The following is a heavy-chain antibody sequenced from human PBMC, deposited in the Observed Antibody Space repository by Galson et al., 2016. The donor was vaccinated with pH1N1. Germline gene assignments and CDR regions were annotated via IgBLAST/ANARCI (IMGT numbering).Heavy chain of an antibody. D-gene: IGHD3-22*01. CDR3: AREDYYDTDLSDWYFDL. V-gene: IGHV1-69*01. J-gene: IGHJ2*01. CDR1: GGTFSSSG. Sequence: SCKASGGTFSSSGINWVRQAPGQGLEWMGGIIPIFGTSKYAQKFQGRVTITADESTTTAYMELSRLISEDTAVYYCAREDYYDTDLSDWYFDLWGRGTLVTVSS. CDR2: IIPIFGTS.